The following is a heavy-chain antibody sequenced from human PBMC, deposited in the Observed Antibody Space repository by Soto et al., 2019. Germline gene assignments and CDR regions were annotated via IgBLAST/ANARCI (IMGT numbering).Heavy chain of an antibody. CDR3: ATIGRSVTRLYHHAH. Sequence: SETLSLTCTVSGGSISSGIYYWSWIRQPPGKGLECIGFTSYSGTTYYNTSLWSRVSMSVDTSKNQFSLHVNSVTAADTAVYYCATIGRSVTRLYHHAHWGQGSPVTGS. CDR1: GGSISSGIYY. J-gene: IGHJ4*02. D-gene: IGHD1-1*01. V-gene: IGHV4-30-4*01. CDR2: TSYSGTT.